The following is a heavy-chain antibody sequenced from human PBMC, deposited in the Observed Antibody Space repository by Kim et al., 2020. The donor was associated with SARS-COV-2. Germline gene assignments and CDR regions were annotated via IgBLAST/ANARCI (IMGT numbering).Heavy chain of an antibody. Sequence: ADSVKGRFTISRENCKNTLYLQMNSLRAEDTAVYYCAKSRTYYYDSSGYYWGQGTLVTVSS. V-gene: IGHV3-23*01. D-gene: IGHD3-22*01. CDR3: AKSRTYYYDSSGYY. J-gene: IGHJ4*02.